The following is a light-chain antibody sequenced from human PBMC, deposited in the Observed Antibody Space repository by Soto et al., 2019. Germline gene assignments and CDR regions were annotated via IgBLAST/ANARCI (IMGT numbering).Light chain of an antibody. CDR2: DTS. Sequence: QTVVTQEPSLTVSPGGTVTLTCGSSTGPVTSGHYPYWFQQKPGQAPRTLIYDTSNKHSWTPARFSGSLLGGKPALTLSGAQPEDEAEYFGLLSYGGARRVFGGGTKVTVL. CDR1: TGPVTSGHY. J-gene: IGLJ2*01. CDR3: LLSYGGARRV. V-gene: IGLV7-46*01.